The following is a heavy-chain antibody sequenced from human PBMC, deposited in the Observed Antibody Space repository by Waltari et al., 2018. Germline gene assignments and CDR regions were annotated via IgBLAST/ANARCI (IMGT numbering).Heavy chain of an antibody. D-gene: IGHD3-10*01. J-gene: IGHJ3*02. CDR3: TRWNPYYVAFDM. CDR1: EITFSHYD. V-gene: IGHV3-13*01. Sequence: EVQLAESGGDLVQPGGSLSISCAASEITFSHYDIHWVRRRPGRGLEWVSVTDSGGDTYYVASVKGRFTVSRENAKKSLYLQMNSLRAEDTAVYYCTRWNPYYVAFDMWGQGTMVTVSS. CDR2: TDSGGDT.